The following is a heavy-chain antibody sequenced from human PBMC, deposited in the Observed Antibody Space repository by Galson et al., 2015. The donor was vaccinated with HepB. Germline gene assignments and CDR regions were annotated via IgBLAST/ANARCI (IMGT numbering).Heavy chain of an antibody. Sequence: CTVSGGSISSYYWSWIRQPPGKGLEWIGYIYYSGSTNYNPSLKSRVTISVDTSKNQFSLKLSSVTAADTAVYYCARVPTMVRGVTHFDYWGQGTLVTVSS. J-gene: IGHJ4*02. CDR3: ARVPTMVRGVTHFDY. CDR2: IYYSGST. V-gene: IGHV4-59*01. CDR1: GGSISSYY. D-gene: IGHD3-10*01.